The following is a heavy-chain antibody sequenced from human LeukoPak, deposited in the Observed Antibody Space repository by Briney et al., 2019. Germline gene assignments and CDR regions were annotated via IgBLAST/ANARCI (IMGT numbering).Heavy chain of an antibody. CDR3: ATAVI. J-gene: IGHJ3*02. Sequence: PGGSLRLSCEASGFTFSSYEMNWFRQAPGKGLEWVSYVSKSGGTMKNADSVKGRFTVSGDNAKNSLYLQMNSLTAEDTAVYYCATAVIRGRGTMVTVSS. CDR2: VSKSGGTM. CDR1: GFTFSSYE. V-gene: IGHV3-48*03.